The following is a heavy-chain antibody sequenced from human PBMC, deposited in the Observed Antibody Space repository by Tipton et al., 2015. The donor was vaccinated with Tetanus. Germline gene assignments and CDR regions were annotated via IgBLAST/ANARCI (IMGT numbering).Heavy chain of an antibody. Sequence: GLVKPSETLSLTCTVSGGSISDKKYYWGWIRQPPGRGLEWIASIYFEGSTYYSPSFKSRVSIAVDRSQSVFSLNLTSATAADTAVYYCAGVTAQRTALYFEHWGQGTQVTVSS. J-gene: IGHJ1*01. CDR3: AGVTAQRTALYFEH. CDR1: GGSISDKKYY. V-gene: IGHV4-39*02. D-gene: IGHD2-8*02. CDR2: IYFEGST.